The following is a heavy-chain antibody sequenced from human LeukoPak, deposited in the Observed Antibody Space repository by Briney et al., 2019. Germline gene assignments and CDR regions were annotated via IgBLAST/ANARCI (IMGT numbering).Heavy chain of an antibody. D-gene: IGHD6-19*01. CDR1: GGSISSGSYY. V-gene: IGHV4-61*02. Sequence: SQTLSLTCTVSGGSISSGSYYWSWIRRPAGKGLEWIGRIYTSGSTNYNPSLKSRVTISVDTSKNQFSLKLSSVTAADTAVYYCARGYSSGWYGDYWGQGTLVTVSS. CDR3: ARGYSSGWYGDY. CDR2: IYTSGST. J-gene: IGHJ4*02.